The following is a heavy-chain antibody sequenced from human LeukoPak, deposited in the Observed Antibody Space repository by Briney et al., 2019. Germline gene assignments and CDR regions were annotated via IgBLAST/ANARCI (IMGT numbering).Heavy chain of an antibody. CDR2: IYYSGST. Sequence: SETLSLTCTVSGGSTSSSSYYWGWIRQPPGKGLEWIGSIYYSGSTYYNPSLKSRVTISVDTSKNQFSLKLSSVTAADTAVYYCARRITMVRGVSRPYYFDYWGQGTLVTVSS. J-gene: IGHJ4*02. CDR1: GGSTSSSSYY. CDR3: ARRITMVRGVSRPYYFDY. V-gene: IGHV4-39*01. D-gene: IGHD3-10*01.